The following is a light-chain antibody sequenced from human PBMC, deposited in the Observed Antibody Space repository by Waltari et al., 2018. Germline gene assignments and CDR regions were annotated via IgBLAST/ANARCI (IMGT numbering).Light chain of an antibody. CDR1: NIGSKT. V-gene: IGLV3-21*02. CDR2: DDS. J-gene: IGLJ2*01. Sequence: SYVLPQSPSVSVAPGQTAVITCGGNNIGSKTVCWFQQNPGQAPVLVVYDDSDRPSGIPERFSGSNSGNTATLTVSRVEAGDEADYYCQVWDSISDRVLFGGGTKLTVL. CDR3: QVWDSISDRVL.